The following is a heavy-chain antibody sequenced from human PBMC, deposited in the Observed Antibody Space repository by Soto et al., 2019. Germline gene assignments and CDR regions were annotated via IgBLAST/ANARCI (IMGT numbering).Heavy chain of an antibody. CDR1: GDSVSSNSAA. J-gene: IGHJ3*02. Sequence: QVQLQQSGPGLVKPSQTLSLTCAISGDSVSSNSAAWNWLRQSPSRGLEWLGRTYYRSKWYNDYVGSVKSRITINPDTSKNEFSLQLNSVTPEDTAVYYCARERGVLSEEFDIWGQGTVVTVSS. V-gene: IGHV6-1*01. CDR2: TYYRSKWYN. CDR3: ARERGVLSEEFDI. D-gene: IGHD3-10*01.